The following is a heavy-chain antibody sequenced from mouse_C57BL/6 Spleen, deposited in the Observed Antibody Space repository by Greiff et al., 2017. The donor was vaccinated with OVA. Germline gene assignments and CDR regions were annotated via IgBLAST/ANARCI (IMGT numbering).Heavy chain of an antibody. Sequence: QVQLQQSGAELAKPGASVKLSCKASGYTFTSYWMHWVKQRPGQGLEWIGYINPSSGYTKYNQKFKDKATLTADESSSTAYMQLSSLTYEDSAVYYCAKKYDYDEGAWFAYWGQGTLVTVSA. D-gene: IGHD2-4*01. CDR1: GYTFTSYW. CDR2: INPSSGYT. CDR3: AKKYDYDEGAWFAY. V-gene: IGHV1-7*01. J-gene: IGHJ3*01.